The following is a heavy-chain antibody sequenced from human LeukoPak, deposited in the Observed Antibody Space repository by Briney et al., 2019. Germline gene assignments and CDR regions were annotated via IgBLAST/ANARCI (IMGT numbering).Heavy chain of an antibody. CDR2: INHSGST. CDR3: ARAQRNYGSRAFDY. Sequence: SETLSLTCAVYGGSFSGYYWSWIRQPPGKGLEWIGEINHSGSTNYNPSLKSRVTISVDTSKNQFSLKLSSATAADTAVYYCARAQRNYGSRAFDYWGQGTLVTVSS. V-gene: IGHV4-34*01. D-gene: IGHD1-7*01. J-gene: IGHJ4*02. CDR1: GGSFSGYY.